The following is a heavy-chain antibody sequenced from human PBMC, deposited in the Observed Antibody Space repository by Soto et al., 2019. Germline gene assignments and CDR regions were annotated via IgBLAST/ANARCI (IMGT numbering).Heavy chain of an antibody. CDR3: ARDDLAPGYCSGGSCPTGWFDP. Sequence: ASVKVSCKASGYTFTVYYMHCVRQAPGQGLEWMGWISPNSGGTNYAQKFQGRVTMTRDTSISTAYMELSRLRSDDTAVYYCARDDLAPGYCSGGSCPTGWFDPWGQGTLVTVSS. J-gene: IGHJ5*02. CDR1: GYTFTVYY. D-gene: IGHD2-15*01. V-gene: IGHV1-2*02. CDR2: ISPNSGGT.